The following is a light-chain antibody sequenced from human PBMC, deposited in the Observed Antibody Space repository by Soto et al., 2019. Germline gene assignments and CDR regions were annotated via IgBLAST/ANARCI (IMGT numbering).Light chain of an antibody. CDR1: QSVSSIS. CDR3: QHYGSSPRLT. Sequence: EIVLTQSPGTLSLSPGERATLSCRASQSVSSISLAWYQQKPGQAPRLLIFGASSRATGIPERFSGSGSGTDFTPTITRLEPEDFAVYYCQHYGSSPRLTFGGGTKVDIK. CDR2: GAS. V-gene: IGKV3-20*01. J-gene: IGKJ4*01.